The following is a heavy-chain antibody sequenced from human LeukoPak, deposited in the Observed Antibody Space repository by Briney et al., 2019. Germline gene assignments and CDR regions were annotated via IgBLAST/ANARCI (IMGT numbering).Heavy chain of an antibody. CDR3: AKDGHCTNGVCWDDAFDI. J-gene: IGHJ3*02. D-gene: IGHD2-8*01. V-gene: IGHV3-33*03. Sequence: GGSLRLSCAASGFTFSSNGMHWVRQAPGKGLEWVAVIWHDGSNKYYGDSVKGRFTISRDNAKNTLYLQMNSLRAEDTAVYYCAKDGHCTNGVCWDDAFDIWGQGTMVTVSS. CDR2: IWHDGSNK. CDR1: GFTFSSNG.